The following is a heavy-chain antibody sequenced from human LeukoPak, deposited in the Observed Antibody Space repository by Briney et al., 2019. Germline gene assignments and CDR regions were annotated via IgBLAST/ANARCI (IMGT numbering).Heavy chain of an antibody. CDR3: ARELGDNLDY. Sequence: SETLSLTCTVSGGSISSGGYYWSWIRQPPGKGLEWIGYIYHSGSTYYNPSLKSRVTISVDRSKNQFSLKLSSVTAADTAVCYCARELGDNLDYWGQGTLVTVSS. D-gene: IGHD3-16*01. CDR1: GGSISSGGYY. V-gene: IGHV4-30-2*01. J-gene: IGHJ4*02. CDR2: IYHSGST.